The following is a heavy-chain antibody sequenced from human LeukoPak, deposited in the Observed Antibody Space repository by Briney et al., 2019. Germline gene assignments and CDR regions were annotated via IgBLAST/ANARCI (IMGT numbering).Heavy chain of an antibody. CDR3: ASLSADSYDSGGYYYPDY. CDR1: GFTFSTYT. D-gene: IGHD3-22*01. V-gene: IGHV3-30*04. J-gene: IGHJ4*02. CDR2: ISYDGSNK. Sequence: GGSLRLSCAASGFTFSTYTMHWVRQAPGKGLEWVAVISYDGSNKYYADSVKGRFTISRDNSKNTLYLQMNSLRAEDTAVFYCASLSADSYDSGGYYYPDYWGQGTLVTVSS.